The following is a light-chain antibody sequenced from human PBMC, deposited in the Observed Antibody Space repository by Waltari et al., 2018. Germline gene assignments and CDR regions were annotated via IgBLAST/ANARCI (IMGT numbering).Light chain of an antibody. V-gene: IGLV1-44*01. CDR1: ISNIGTNT. Sequence: QPVLTPPPSASATPGQMVVISCSGCISNIGTNTINWVQNPPGAAPKLLIHVNNHRPSGVPDRFSGSKSGTSASLVVSGLQSDDEAEYYCAAWDDSLNGLVFGGGTKLTVL. CDR2: VNN. J-gene: IGLJ2*01. CDR3: AAWDDSLNGLV.